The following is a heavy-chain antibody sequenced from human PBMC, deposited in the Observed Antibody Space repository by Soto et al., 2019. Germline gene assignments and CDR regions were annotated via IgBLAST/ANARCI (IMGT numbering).Heavy chain of an antibody. CDR2: IYYSGST. J-gene: IGHJ6*02. D-gene: IGHD4-4*01. V-gene: IGHV4-59*01. Sequence: SETLSLTCTVSGGSISSYYWSWIRQPPGKGLEWIGYIYYSGSTNYNPSLKSRVTISVDTSKNQFSLKLSSVTAADTAVYYCARARVTEGCYYYGMDVWGQGTTVTVSS. CDR3: ARARVTEGCYYYGMDV. CDR1: GGSISSYY.